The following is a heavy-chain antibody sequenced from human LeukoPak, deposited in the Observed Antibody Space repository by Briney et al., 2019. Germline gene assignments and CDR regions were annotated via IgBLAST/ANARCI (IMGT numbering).Heavy chain of an antibody. V-gene: IGHV3-23*01. D-gene: IGHD3-3*01. CDR1: GSTFSSYA. Sequence: GGSLRLSCAASGSTFSSYAMSWVRQAPGKGLEWVSAISGSGGSTYYADSVKGRFTISRDNSKNTLYLQMNSLRAEDTAVYYCAKDRTGGFLEWSFDYWGQGTLVTVSS. CDR3: AKDRTGGFLEWSFDY. J-gene: IGHJ4*02. CDR2: ISGSGGST.